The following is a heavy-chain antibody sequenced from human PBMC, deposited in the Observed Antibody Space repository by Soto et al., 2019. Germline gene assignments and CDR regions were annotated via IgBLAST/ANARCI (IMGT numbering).Heavy chain of an antibody. D-gene: IGHD3-10*01. J-gene: IGHJ6*03. Sequence: EVQVLESGGGLVQPGGSLRLSCVASGFTFSTYAMNWVRQAPGKGLEWVSGISGSGSDRHYADSVRGRFTISRDNSNNTLNLQMDSLRAEDTAIYYCTKTPRSYYYYMDVWGKGTTVTVSS. CDR3: TKTPRSYYYYMDV. CDR1: GFTFSTYA. CDR2: ISGSGSDR. V-gene: IGHV3-23*01.